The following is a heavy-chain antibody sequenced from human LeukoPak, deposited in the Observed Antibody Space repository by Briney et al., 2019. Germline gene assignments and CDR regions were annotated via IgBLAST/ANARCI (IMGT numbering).Heavy chain of an antibody. J-gene: IGHJ4*02. Sequence: GASVKVSCKASGYTFTSYGISWVRQAPGQGLEWIGWISPYNGNTNYAQNLQGRGTMTTDTSTSTAYMELRSLRSDDTAVYYCARHYYGSGTYYHFDSWGQGTLVTVSS. CDR1: GYTFTSYG. D-gene: IGHD3-10*01. CDR3: ARHYYGSGTYYHFDS. CDR2: ISPYNGNT. V-gene: IGHV1-18*01.